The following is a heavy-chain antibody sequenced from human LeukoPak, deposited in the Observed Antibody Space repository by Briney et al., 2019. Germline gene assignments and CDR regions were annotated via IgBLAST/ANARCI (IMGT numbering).Heavy chain of an antibody. V-gene: IGHV3-23*01. CDR1: GFTFSSYA. D-gene: IGHD3-10*01. CDR3: VGSAGWLFDY. Sequence: GGSLRLSCAASGFTFSSYAMNWVRQAPGKGLEWVSGIRGSGDTTYYADSVKGRRFTISRDNSKNTLYLQMNSVRAEDTAVYYCVGSAGWLFDYWGQGTLVTVSS. J-gene: IGHJ4*02. CDR2: IRGSGDTT.